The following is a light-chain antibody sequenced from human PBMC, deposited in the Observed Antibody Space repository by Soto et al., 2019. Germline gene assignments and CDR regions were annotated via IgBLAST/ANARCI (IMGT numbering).Light chain of an antibody. CDR3: LQDYDYPLT. J-gene: IGKJ4*01. CDR2: AAP. CDR1: QGIRND. V-gene: IGKV1-6*01. Sequence: AIQMTHSPSSLSASVGARVTIPCRASQGIRNDLGWYQQKPGKAPKLLIYAAPTLQSGVPSRFSGSGSGTDFTLTISSLQPEDFATYYCLQDYDYPLTFGGGTKVEIK.